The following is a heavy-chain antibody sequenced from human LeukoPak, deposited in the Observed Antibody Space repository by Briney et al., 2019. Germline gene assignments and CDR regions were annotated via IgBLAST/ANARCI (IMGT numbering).Heavy chain of an antibody. D-gene: IGHD6-19*01. Sequence: PGRSLRLSCAASGFTFSNYGMHCVRQAPGKGLEWVAVIWYDGNNKYCADSVKGRFTISRDNSKNTLYLQMNSLRAEDTAVYYCARDQPGTYTLSSTWGQGTLVTVSS. CDR1: GFTFSNYG. CDR3: ARDQPGTYTLSST. CDR2: IWYDGNNK. V-gene: IGHV3-33*08. J-gene: IGHJ5*02.